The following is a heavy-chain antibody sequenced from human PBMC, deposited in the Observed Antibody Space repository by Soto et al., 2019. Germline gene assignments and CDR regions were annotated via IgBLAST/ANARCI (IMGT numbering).Heavy chain of an antibody. V-gene: IGHV3-23*01. D-gene: IGHD6-19*01. Sequence: EVHLLDSGGHLVQPGGSLRLSCAASGFTFSSSAMTWVRQAPGKGLEWVSTISASGAGTYYADSVKGRFTISRDNSKNTLYLQMNSLRVEDTAVYYCAKVLGTGWYFDYWGQGTLVTVSS. J-gene: IGHJ4*02. CDR2: ISASGAGT. CDR3: AKVLGTGWYFDY. CDR1: GFTFSSSA.